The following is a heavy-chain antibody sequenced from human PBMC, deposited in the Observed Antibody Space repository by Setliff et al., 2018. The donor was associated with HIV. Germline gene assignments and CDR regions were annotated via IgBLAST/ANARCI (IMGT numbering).Heavy chain of an antibody. Sequence: SETLSLTCTVSGGSISSRSYYWGWIRQPPGKGLEWIGSIYYSGSTYYNPSLKSRVTISVDTSKNQLSLKLSSVTAADTAVYYCATGENYFGSGSPSVHYYMDVWGKGTTVTVSS. CDR1: GGSISSRSYY. D-gene: IGHD3-10*01. CDR3: ATGENYFGSGSPSVHYYMDV. V-gene: IGHV4-39*07. J-gene: IGHJ6*03. CDR2: IYYSGST.